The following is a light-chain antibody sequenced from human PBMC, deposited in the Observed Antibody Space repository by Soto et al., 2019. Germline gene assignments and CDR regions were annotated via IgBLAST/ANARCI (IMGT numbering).Light chain of an antibody. J-gene: IGLJ2*01. CDR3: CSYAGSYTL. Sequence: QSALTQPASVSGSPGQSLTISCTGTSSDVGGYNYVSWYQQHPGKAPKLMIYDVSNRPSGVPDRFSGSKSGNTASLTISGLQAEDEADYYCCSYAGSYTLFGGGTQLTVL. CDR2: DVS. V-gene: IGLV2-11*01. CDR1: SSDVGGYNY.